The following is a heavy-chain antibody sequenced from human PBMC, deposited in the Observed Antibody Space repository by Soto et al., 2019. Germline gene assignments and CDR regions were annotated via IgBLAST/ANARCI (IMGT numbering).Heavy chain of an antibody. CDR3: ARQIRPYDSWSNTYYYYGLDV. Sequence: PSETLSLTCTVSGGSVSSGSYYWSWIRQPPGKGLEWIGYIYYSGSTNYNPSLKSRVTISVDTSKNQFSLKLSSVTAADTAVYYCARQIRPYDSWSNTYYYYGLDVWGQGTTVTVSS. CDR2: IYYSGST. J-gene: IGHJ6*02. D-gene: IGHD3-3*01. V-gene: IGHV4-61*01. CDR1: GGSVSSGSYY.